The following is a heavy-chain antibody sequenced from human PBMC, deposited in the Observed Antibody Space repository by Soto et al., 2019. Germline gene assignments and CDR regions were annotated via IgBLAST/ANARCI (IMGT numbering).Heavy chain of an antibody. V-gene: IGHV4-39*01. J-gene: IGHJ4*02. Sequence: PSETLSLTCSVSRDSINTNGYYWGWIRQPPGKGLQWIGNVYQTGSTFSHPSLTSRVFISVDTSKNEFSLSLTSVTAADTAVYYSARSDYSNVLLIDYWGRGTLV. CDR2: VYQTGST. CDR3: ARSDYSNVLLIDY. CDR1: RDSINTNGYY. D-gene: IGHD4-4*01.